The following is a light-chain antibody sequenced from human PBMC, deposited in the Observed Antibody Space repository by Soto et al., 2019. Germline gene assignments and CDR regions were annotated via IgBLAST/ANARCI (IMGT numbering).Light chain of an antibody. Sequence: DIQLTQSPSTLSASVTDRVTITCRASQSISSWLAWYQQKPGKAPKLLIYDASSLESGVPSRFSGSGSGTEFTLTISSLQPDDSATYYCQQCNRYPITFGQGTRLEIK. CDR1: QSISSW. J-gene: IGKJ5*01. CDR2: DAS. CDR3: QQCNRYPIT. V-gene: IGKV1-5*01.